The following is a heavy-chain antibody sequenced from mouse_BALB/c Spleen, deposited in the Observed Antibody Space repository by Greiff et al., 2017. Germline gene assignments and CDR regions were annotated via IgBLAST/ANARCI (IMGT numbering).Heavy chain of an antibody. Sequence: VQLQQSGPELVKPGASVKMSCKASGYTFTSYVMHWVKQKPGQGLEWIGYINPSSGYTEYNQKFKDKTTLTADKSSSTAYMQLSSLTSEDSAVYDCARYYYGSSQYYFDYWGQGTTLTVSS. V-gene: IGHV1-14*01. J-gene: IGHJ2*01. CDR3: ARYYYGSSQYYFDY. CDR2: INPSSGYT. CDR1: GYTFTSYV. D-gene: IGHD1-1*01.